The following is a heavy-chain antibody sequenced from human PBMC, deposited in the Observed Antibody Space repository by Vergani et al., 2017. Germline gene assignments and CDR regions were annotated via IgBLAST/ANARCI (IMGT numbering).Heavy chain of an antibody. CDR3: ARDRYYLGSGSYPYFCNYGLDV. D-gene: IGHD3-10*01. Sequence: EVQLVESGGGLVKRGGSLRLSCAASGFTFSSYSMNWVRQAPGKGLEWVSSISSSSSYIHYSDSLKGRFTISRDNAKSSLYLQMNSLSAEDTGVYYWARDRYYLGSGSYPYFCNYGLDVWGQGAAVTVSS. V-gene: IGHV3-21*01. CDR2: ISSSSSYI. J-gene: IGHJ6*02. CDR1: GFTFSSYS.